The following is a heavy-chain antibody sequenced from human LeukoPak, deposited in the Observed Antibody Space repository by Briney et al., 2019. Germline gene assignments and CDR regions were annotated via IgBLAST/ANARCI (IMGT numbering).Heavy chain of an antibody. V-gene: IGHV3-30-3*01. Sequence: PGGSLRLSCAASGFTFSSYAMHWVRQAPGKGLEWVAVISYDGSNKYYADSVKGRFTIPRDNSKNTLYLQMNSLRAEDTAVYYCARDINSNFTNWFDPWGQGTLVTVSS. CDR1: GFTFSSYA. J-gene: IGHJ5*02. CDR3: ARDINSNFTNWFDP. D-gene: IGHD4-11*01. CDR2: ISYDGSNK.